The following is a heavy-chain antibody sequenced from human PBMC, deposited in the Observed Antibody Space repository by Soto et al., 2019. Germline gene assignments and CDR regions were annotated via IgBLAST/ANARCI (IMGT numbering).Heavy chain of an antibody. CDR1: GYPFTSYG. J-gene: IGHJ5*02. V-gene: IGHV1-69*13. D-gene: IGHD4-17*01. CDR2: IIAIYGTA. Sequence: ASLKVSFKASGYPFTSYGISCGRQAPGQGLEWMGWIIAIYGTANYAQKFQGRVTMTADESTSTAYMELSSLRSEDTAVYYCATKSYGGNTPAGFDPWGQGTLVTVSS. CDR3: ATKSYGGNTPAGFDP.